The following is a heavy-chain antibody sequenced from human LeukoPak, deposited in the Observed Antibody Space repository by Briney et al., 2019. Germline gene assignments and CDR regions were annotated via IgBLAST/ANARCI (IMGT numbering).Heavy chain of an antibody. CDR3: ARQGPWFGELSGSY. J-gene: IGHJ4*02. CDR2: ISSSSSYI. D-gene: IGHD3-10*01. CDR1: GFTFNDYW. V-gene: IGHV3-21*04. Sequence: GGSLRLSCAASGFTFNDYWMSWLRQAPGKGLEWVSSISSSSSYIYYADSVKGRFTISRDYPKNTLYLQMNSLRAEDTAVYYCARQGPWFGELSGSYWGQGTLVTVSS.